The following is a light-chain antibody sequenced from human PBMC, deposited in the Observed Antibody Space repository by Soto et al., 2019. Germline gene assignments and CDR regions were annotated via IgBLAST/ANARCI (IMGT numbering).Light chain of an antibody. CDR3: QQSSNLPWT. Sequence: DIQMTQSPSSLSASVGDSVTITCRTSQHVDRYLSWYQQIPGRAPKLLIYSASSLVSGVPPRFRGSASGTDFTLTISSLQREDFATYFCQQSSNLPWTFGQGTKVEMK. CDR2: SAS. J-gene: IGKJ1*01. V-gene: IGKV1-39*01. CDR1: QHVDRY.